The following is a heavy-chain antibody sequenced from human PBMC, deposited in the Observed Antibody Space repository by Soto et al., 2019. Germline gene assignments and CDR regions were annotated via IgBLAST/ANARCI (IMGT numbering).Heavy chain of an antibody. J-gene: IGHJ4*02. D-gene: IGHD6-19*01. V-gene: IGHV1-58*02. Sequence: SVKVSCKASGFTFTSSAMQWVRQARGQRLEWIGWIVVGSGNTNYAQKFQERVTITRDMSTSTAYMELSSLRSEDTAVYYCAAMYSSGWFFDYWGQGTLVTVSS. CDR1: GFTFTSSA. CDR2: IVVGSGNT. CDR3: AAMYSSGWFFDY.